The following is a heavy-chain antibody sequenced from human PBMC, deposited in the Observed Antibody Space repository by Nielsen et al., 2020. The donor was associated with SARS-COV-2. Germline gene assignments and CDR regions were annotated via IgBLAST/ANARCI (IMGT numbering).Heavy chain of an antibody. D-gene: IGHD6-19*01. V-gene: IGHV3-9*01. CDR1: GFTFDDHA. CDR3: AKDTAVGSYYYYMDV. CDR2: ISWNSGSI. J-gene: IGHJ6*03. Sequence: GGSLRLSCAGSGFTFDDHAMHWVRQAPGKGLEWVSGISWNSGSIGYADSVKGRFTISRDNAKNSLYLQMNSLRAEDTALYYCAKDTAVGSYYYYMDVWGKGTTVTVSS.